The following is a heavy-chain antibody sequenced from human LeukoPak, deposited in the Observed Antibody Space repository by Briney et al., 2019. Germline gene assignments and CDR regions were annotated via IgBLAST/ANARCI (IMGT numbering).Heavy chain of an antibody. CDR2: ISYDGSNK. J-gene: IGHJ4*02. CDR3: LFDSVGYSYAPDY. Sequence: PGGSLRLSCAASGFTFSSYGMHWVRQAPGKGLEWVAVISYDGSNKYYADSVKGRFTISRDNSKNTLYLQVNSLRAEDTAVYYCLFDSVGYSYAPDYWGQGTLVTVSS. D-gene: IGHD5-18*01. CDR1: GFTFSSYG. V-gene: IGHV3-30*03.